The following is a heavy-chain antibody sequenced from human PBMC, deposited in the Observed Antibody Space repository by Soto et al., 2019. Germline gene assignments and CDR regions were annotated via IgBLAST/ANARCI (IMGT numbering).Heavy chain of an antibody. Sequence: EVQLVESGGGLVQPGGSLRLSCAVSGFTFSSFWMHWVRQAPGEGLVWVSRINTDGSSTSYADSVKGRFTISRDNAKNTLYLQMNSLRFEDTAMYFCAKRVVDTFGLSYWGQGPLVTVSS. CDR1: GFTFSSFW. D-gene: IGHD2-2*01. J-gene: IGHJ4*02. CDR3: AKRVVDTFGLSY. CDR2: INTDGSST. V-gene: IGHV3-74*01.